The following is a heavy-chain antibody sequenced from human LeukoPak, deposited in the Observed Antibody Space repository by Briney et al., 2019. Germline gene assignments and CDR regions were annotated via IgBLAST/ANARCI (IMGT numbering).Heavy chain of an antibody. CDR1: GFTFDDYA. CDR2: ISWNSGSI. Sequence: PGGSLRLSCAASGFTFDDYAMHWVRQAPGKGLEWVSGISWNSGSIGYADSVKGRFTISRDNAKNSLYLQMNGLRAEDTALYYCAKDVSIAAAIYYFDYWGQGTLVTVSS. J-gene: IGHJ4*02. V-gene: IGHV3-9*01. D-gene: IGHD6-13*01. CDR3: AKDVSIAAAIYYFDY.